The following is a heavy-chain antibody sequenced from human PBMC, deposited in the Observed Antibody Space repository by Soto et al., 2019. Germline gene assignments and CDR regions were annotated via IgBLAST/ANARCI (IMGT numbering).Heavy chain of an antibody. J-gene: IGHJ6*02. CDR1: GGSISSSNW. D-gene: IGHD3-16*01. V-gene: IGHV4-4*02. CDR3: ARLRAGRYYYYGIDV. CDR2: IYHSGST. Sequence: PSETLSLTCAVSGGSISSSNWWSWVRQPPGKGLEWIGEIYHSGSTNYNPSLKSRVTISVDKSKNQFSLKLSSVTAAGTAVYYCARLRAGRYYYYGIDVWGQGTTVTVSS.